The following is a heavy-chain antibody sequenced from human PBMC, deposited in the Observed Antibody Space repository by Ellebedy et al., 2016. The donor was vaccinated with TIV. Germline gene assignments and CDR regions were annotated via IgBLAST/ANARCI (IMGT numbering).Heavy chain of an antibody. CDR3: ATIREGFIPGYLDC. V-gene: IGHV1-69*13. CDR1: GGTFSSYA. Sequence: SVKVSCXASGGTFSSYAISWVRQAPGQGLEWMGGIIPIFSTANYAQNFQGRVTITADESTNTAYMELSSLRSEDTAVYYCATIREGFIPGYLDCWGQGTLVTVSS. CDR2: IIPIFSTA. J-gene: IGHJ4*02. D-gene: IGHD3-10*01.